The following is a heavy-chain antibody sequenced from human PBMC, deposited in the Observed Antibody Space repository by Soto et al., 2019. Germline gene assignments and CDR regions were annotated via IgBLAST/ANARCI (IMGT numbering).Heavy chain of an antibody. Sequence: LRLSCAASGFTFNIYGMHWVRQAPDKGLEWVALISYDGSNQYYADSVKGRFTISRDNSKNTLFLQMNSLRADDTAVYYCAKDQASGQGSFDSWGQVTLVTISS. CDR2: ISYDGSNQ. J-gene: IGHJ4*02. V-gene: IGHV3-30*18. CDR3: AKDQASGQGSFDS. CDR1: GFTFNIYG.